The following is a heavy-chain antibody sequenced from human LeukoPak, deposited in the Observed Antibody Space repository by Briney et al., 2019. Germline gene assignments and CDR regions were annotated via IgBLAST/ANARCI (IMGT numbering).Heavy chain of an antibody. CDR3: AKGGDDYSVFDY. Sequence: GGSLRLSCAASGFTFSDYYMSWIRQAPGKGLEWVSYISSSGSTIYYADSVKGRFTISRDNTKKSLYLQMNSLRAEDTAVYYCAKGGDDYSVFDYWGQGTLVTVSS. D-gene: IGHD3-16*01. CDR1: GFTFSDYY. V-gene: IGHV3-11*01. CDR2: ISSSGSTI. J-gene: IGHJ4*02.